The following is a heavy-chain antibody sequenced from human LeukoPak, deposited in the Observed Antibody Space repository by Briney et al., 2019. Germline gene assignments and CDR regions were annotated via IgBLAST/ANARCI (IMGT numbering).Heavy chain of an antibody. D-gene: IGHD2-15*01. V-gene: IGHV3-74*01. Sequence: GGSLRLSCAASGFTFSSYWMHWVRQAPGKGLVWVSRINSDESSTSYADSVKGRFTISRDNAKNTLYLQMNSLRVEDTAVYYCARRGEDCSGSNCYYVYWGQGTLVTVSS. CDR2: INSDESST. CDR1: GFTFSSYW. CDR3: ARRGEDCSGSNCYYVY. J-gene: IGHJ4*02.